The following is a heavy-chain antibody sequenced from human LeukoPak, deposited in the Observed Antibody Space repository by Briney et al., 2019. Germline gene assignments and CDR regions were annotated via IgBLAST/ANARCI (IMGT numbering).Heavy chain of an antibody. V-gene: IGHV4-59*08. Sequence: SETLSLTCTVSGGSISSYYWSWIRQPPGKGLEWIGYIYYSGSTNYNPSLKSRVTISVDTSKNQFSLKLSSVTAADTAVYYCAKRYCSSATCYDDRGAFDYWGQGTLVTVSS. CDR2: IYYSGST. CDR1: GGSISSYY. D-gene: IGHD2-2*01. J-gene: IGHJ4*02. CDR3: AKRYCSSATCYDDRGAFDY.